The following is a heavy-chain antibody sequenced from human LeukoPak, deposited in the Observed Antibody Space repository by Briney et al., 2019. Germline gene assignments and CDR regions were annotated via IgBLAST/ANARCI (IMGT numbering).Heavy chain of an antibody. CDR1: GFTFSSYS. V-gene: IGHV3-48*04. CDR3: ARDSQNYYDSSGYSYYYYGMDV. CDR2: ISSSSSTI. J-gene: IGHJ6*02. Sequence: GSLRLSCAASGFTFSSYSMNWVRQAPGKGLEWVSYISSSSSTIYYADSVKGRFTISRDNAKNSLYLQMNSLRAEDTAVYYCARDSQNYYDSSGYSYYYYGMDVWGQGTTSPSP. D-gene: IGHD3-22*01.